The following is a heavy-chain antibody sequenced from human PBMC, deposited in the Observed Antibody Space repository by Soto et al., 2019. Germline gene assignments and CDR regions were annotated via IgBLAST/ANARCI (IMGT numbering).Heavy chain of an antibody. CDR1: GFTFSSYS. Sequence: EVQLVESGGGLVQPGGSLRLSCAASGFTFSSYSMNCVRQAPGKWLEWVTYISSSSSTIYYADSVKGRFTISRDNAKNSLYEQMNHRRDEDETVDYGGRGWEYSGSYYDYRGQGTLVTVSS. V-gene: IGHV3-48*02. CDR2: ISSSSSTI. CDR3: GRGWEYSGSYYDY. J-gene: IGHJ4*02. D-gene: IGHD3-10*01.